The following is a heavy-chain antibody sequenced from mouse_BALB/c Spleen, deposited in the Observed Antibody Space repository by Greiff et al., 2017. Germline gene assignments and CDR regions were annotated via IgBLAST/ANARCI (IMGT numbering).Heavy chain of an antibody. J-gene: IGHJ3*01. CDR3: AREYGYDSFAY. CDR1: GFSLTSYG. Sequence: VMLVESGPGLVAPSQSLSITCTVSGFSLTSYGVHWVRQPPGKGLEWLGVIWAGGSTNYNSALMSRLSISKDNSKSQVFLKMNSLQTDDTAMYYCAREYGYDSFAYWGQGTLVTVSA. V-gene: IGHV2-9*02. D-gene: IGHD2-2*01. CDR2: IWAGGST.